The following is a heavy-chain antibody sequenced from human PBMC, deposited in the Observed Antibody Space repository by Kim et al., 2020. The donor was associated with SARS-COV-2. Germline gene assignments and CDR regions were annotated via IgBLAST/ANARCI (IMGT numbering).Heavy chain of an antibody. Sequence: GGSLRLSCAASGFTFSNAWTSWVRQAPGKGLEWVGRIKSKTDGGTTDYAAPVKGRFTISRDDSKNTLYLQMNSLKTEDTAVYYCTTSFIYPYYYYGMDVWGQGTTVTVSS. V-gene: IGHV3-15*01. CDR2: IKSKTDGGTT. J-gene: IGHJ6*02. D-gene: IGHD3-16*02. CDR3: TTSFIYPYYYYGMDV. CDR1: GFTFSNAW.